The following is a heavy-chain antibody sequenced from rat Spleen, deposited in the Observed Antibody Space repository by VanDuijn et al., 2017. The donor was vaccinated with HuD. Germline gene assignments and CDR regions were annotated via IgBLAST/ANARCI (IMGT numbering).Heavy chain of an antibody. CDR3: ARSGPGYNQNWLAY. CDR1: GFIFSDFY. Sequence: VQLVESDGGLVQPGRSLELSCAASGFIFSDFYMAWVRQPPGKGLEWIGAMWSGGTTDYNSALKSRLSISRDTSKSQVLLKMNSLQTEDTAMYFCARSGPGYNQNWLAYWGQGTLVTVSS. D-gene: IGHD1-4*01. CDR2: MWSGGTT. V-gene: IGHV2-15*01. J-gene: IGHJ3*01.